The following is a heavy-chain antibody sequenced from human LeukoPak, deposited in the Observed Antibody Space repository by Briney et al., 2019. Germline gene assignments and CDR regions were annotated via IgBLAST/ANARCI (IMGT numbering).Heavy chain of an antibody. Sequence: GGFLRLSCAASGFTFSSYGMHWVRQTPGKGLEWVAVIWYDGSNKYYADSVKGRFTISRDNSKNTLYLQMNSLRAEDTAVYYCARLPLITMVRGAYYYYYGMDVWGQGTTVTVSS. J-gene: IGHJ6*02. CDR2: IWYDGSNK. CDR1: GFTFSSYG. V-gene: IGHV3-33*01. D-gene: IGHD3-10*01. CDR3: ARLPLITMVRGAYYYYYGMDV.